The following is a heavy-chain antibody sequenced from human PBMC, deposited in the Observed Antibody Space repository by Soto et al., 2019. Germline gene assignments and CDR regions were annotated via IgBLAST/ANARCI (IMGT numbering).Heavy chain of an antibody. CDR3: ARGYRIAAAGINYYYGMDV. J-gene: IGHJ6*02. Sequence: SETLSLTCAVSGGSIRSYYWSWIRQPPGKGLEWIGYIYYNGNTKYNPSLNSRVTISVDTSKNQFSLKLSSVTAADTAVYYCARGYRIAAAGINYYYGMDVWGQGTTVTVSS. CDR1: GGSIRSYY. CDR2: IYYNGNT. V-gene: IGHV4-59*12. D-gene: IGHD6-13*01.